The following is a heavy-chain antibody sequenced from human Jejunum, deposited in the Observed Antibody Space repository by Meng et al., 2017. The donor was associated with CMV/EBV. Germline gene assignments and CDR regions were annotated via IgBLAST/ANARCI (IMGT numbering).Heavy chain of an antibody. CDR1: YW. D-gene: IGHD6-6*01. Sequence: YWSGWVRQMQGKGLEWMGFIYPGDSDTRYSPSFQGQVTISADKSISTAYLQWSSLKASDTAMYYCATSYSRSTLYYYYGIDVWGQGTTVTVSS. CDR2: IYPGDSDT. V-gene: IGHV5-51*01. CDR3: ATSYSRSTLYYYYGIDV. J-gene: IGHJ6*02.